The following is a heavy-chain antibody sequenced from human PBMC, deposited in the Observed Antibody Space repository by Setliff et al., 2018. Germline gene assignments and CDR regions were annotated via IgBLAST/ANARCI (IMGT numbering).Heavy chain of an antibody. V-gene: IGHV3-72*01. CDR2: TRDRASGHTT. J-gene: IGHJ5*02. CDR1: GFTFSDHY. Sequence: GGSLRLSCAVSGFTFSDHYMDWVRQAPGKGLEWVARTRDRASGHTTKYAASVNGRFTVSRDDSNHLVYLQMNNLKSDDTAVYYCARAHTWSLPNDNSGYPGWFDPWGQGTLVTVSS. D-gene: IGHD3-22*01. CDR3: ARAHTWSLPNDNSGYPGWFDP.